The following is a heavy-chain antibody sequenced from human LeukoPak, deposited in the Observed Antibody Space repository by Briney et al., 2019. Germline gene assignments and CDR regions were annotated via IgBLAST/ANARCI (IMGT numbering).Heavy chain of an antibody. Sequence: SETLSLTCTVSGGSISSYYWSWIRQPPGKGLEWIGYIYYSGSTNYNPSLKSRVTISVDTSKNQFSLKLSSVTAADTAVYYCAGGPRITMVRGVIVPPRKHNWFDPWGQGTLVTVSS. CDR2: IYYSGST. V-gene: IGHV4-59*01. D-gene: IGHD3-10*01. CDR1: GGSISSYY. J-gene: IGHJ5*02. CDR3: AGGPRITMVRGVIVPPRKHNWFDP.